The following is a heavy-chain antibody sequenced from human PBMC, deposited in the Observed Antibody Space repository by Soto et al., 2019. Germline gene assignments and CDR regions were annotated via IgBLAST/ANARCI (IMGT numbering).Heavy chain of an antibody. CDR3: ARDGSHYDVDY. V-gene: IGHV3-33*01. Sequence: LVESGGGVAQPGRSLRLSCTTSGFSFSSSGMHWVRQAPGKGLEWVGIIWNDGSTTHYADSVKGRFTISRDNSKNTLYLQMNSLRDEDTAVYYCARDGSHYDVDYWGQGTLVTVSS. CDR1: GFSFSSSG. J-gene: IGHJ4*02. CDR2: IWNDGSTT. D-gene: IGHD4-4*01.